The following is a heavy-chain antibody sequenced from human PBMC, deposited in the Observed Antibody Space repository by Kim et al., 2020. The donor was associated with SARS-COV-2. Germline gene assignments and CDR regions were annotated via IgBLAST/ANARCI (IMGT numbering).Heavy chain of an antibody. CDR2: ISSDGITT. CDR1: GFTFRSYN. D-gene: IGHD6-19*01. Sequence: GGSLRISCSASGFTFRSYNIYWVRQAPGKGPEYVSDISSDGITTNYADSVKGRFAISRDNLKNTLYLQMSSLRTEDTAVYFCVKDYGSGWNQSGFWGQGTLVAVSS. J-gene: IGHJ4*02. CDR3: VKDYGSGWNQSGF. V-gene: IGHV3-64D*06.